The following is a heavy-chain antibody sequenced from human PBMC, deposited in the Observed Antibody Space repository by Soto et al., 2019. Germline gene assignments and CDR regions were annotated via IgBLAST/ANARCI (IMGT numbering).Heavy chain of an antibody. D-gene: IGHD6-19*01. CDR3: AKGGRQWLVTSDFNY. CDR2: VSHDGRNT. CDR1: GFTFSDYA. V-gene: IGHV3-30*18. J-gene: IGHJ4*02. Sequence: VQLVESGGGVVQPGRSLRLSCAASGFTFSDYAMHWFRRPPGKGLEWVAVVSHDGRNTHYADSVKGRFTISRDSSKNTVSLEMTSLRAEDTAVYYCAKGGRQWLVTSDFNYWGQGALVTVSS.